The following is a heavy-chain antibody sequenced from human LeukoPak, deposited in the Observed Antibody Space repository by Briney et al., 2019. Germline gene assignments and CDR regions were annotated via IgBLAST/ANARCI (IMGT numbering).Heavy chain of an antibody. V-gene: IGHV3-23*01. CDR3: AELGITMIGGV. CDR1: GFTFSSYA. D-gene: IGHD3-10*02. CDR2: ISASGDST. J-gene: IGHJ6*04. Sequence: PGGSLRLSCAASGFTFSSYAMSWARQAPGKGLEWVSAISASGDSTYYADSVKGRFTISRDISKNTLYLQMNSLRAEDTAVYYCAELGITMIGGVWGKGTTVTISS.